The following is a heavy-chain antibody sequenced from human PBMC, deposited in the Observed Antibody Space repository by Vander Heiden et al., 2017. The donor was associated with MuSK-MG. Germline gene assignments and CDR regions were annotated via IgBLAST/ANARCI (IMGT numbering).Heavy chain of an antibody. CDR1: GGSISGYY. CDR3: ARDSLSLRH. D-gene: IGHD6-25*01. V-gene: IGHV4-59*01. CDR2: IYYSGST. J-gene: IGHJ4*02. Sequence: QVQLQESGPGLVKPSETLFLTCTVSGGSISGYYWSWIRQPPGKGLEWIGNIYYSGSTNYNPSLKSRVTISVDTSKNQFSLKLSSVTAADTAVYYCARDSLSLRHWGQGTLVTVSS.